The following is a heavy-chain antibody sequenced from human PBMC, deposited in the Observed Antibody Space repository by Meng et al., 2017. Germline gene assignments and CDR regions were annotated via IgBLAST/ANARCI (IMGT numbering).Heavy chain of an antibody. CDR2: SYSGGST. J-gene: IGHJ4*02. V-gene: IGHV3-53*02. CDR1: GFAVTTSN. CDR3: SRDSSSGWYHNY. D-gene: IGHD6-19*01. Sequence: EVQLAVTGWGSILHWAAPRRPVSSSGFAVTTSNMSWDRLAPGKGLGWVSVSYSGGSTYYAASVKGRSSISIVNSKNTLYLQMNRLRAEDTAVYFCSRDSSSGWYHNYWGQGTLVTVSS.